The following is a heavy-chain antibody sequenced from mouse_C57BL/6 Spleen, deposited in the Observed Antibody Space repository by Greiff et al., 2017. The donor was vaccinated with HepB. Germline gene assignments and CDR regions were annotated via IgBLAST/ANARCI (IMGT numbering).Heavy chain of an antibody. CDR1: GYTFTDYN. J-gene: IGHJ1*03. CDR3: ARYYGPYWYFDV. CDR2: INPNNGGT. Sequence: VQLQQSGPELVKPGASVKMSCKASGYTFTDYNMHWVKQSHGKSLEWIGYINPNNGGTSYNQKFKGKATLTVNKSSSTAYMELRSLTSEDSAVYYCARYYGPYWYFDVWGTGTTVTVSS. V-gene: IGHV1-22*01. D-gene: IGHD1-1*01.